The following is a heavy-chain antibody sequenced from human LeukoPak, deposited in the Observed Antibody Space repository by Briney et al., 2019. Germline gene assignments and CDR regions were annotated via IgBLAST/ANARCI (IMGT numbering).Heavy chain of an antibody. Sequence: SETLSLTCIVSGGSISSYYWSWIRQPPGKGLEWIGYIYDSGTTNYNPSFKSRVTISVDTSKNQFSLKLSSVTAADTAVYYCARDGDCSSDSCYFDYWGQGILVTVSS. CDR1: GGSISSYY. D-gene: IGHD2-2*01. CDR3: ARDGDCSSDSCYFDY. CDR2: IYDSGTT. J-gene: IGHJ4*02. V-gene: IGHV4-59*12.